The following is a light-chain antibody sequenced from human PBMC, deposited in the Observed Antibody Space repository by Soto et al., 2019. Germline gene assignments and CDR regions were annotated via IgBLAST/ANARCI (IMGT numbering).Light chain of an antibody. V-gene: IGKV3-20*01. Sequence: EIVLTQSPGTLSLSPGERATLSCRASQSVSSSYLAWYRQKPGQAPSLLIYGASSRATGIPDRFSGSGSGTDFTLTISRLEPEDFAVYYCLQYGSSPRTFGQGTKVDIK. CDR3: LQYGSSPRT. J-gene: IGKJ1*01. CDR2: GAS. CDR1: QSVSSSY.